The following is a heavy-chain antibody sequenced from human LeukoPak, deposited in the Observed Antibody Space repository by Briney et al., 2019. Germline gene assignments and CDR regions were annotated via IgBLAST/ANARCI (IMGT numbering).Heavy chain of an antibody. D-gene: IGHD1-26*01. CDR2: ISYDGSNT. V-gene: IGHV3-30*18. CDR3: AKDYSGYYFDY. J-gene: IGHJ4*02. CDR1: GFTFSSYG. Sequence: GRSLRLSCAASGFTFSSYGMHWVRQAPGKGLEWVAVISYDGSNTYYADSVKGRFTISRDNSKNTLYLQMNSLRAEDTAVYYCAKDYSGYYFDYWGQGTLVTVSS.